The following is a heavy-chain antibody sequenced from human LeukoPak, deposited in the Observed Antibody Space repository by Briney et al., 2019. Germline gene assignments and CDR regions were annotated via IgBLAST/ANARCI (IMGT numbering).Heavy chain of an antibody. CDR1: GGTFSSYA. CDR2: IIPIFGTA. CDR3: ARDGHDYYYGMDV. Sequence: GASVKVSFKASGGTFSSYAISWVRQAPGQGLEWMGGIIPIFGTANYAQKFQGRVTITADESTSTAYMELSSLRSEDTAVYYCARDGHDYYYGMDVWGQGTTVTVSS. V-gene: IGHV1-69*13. J-gene: IGHJ6*02.